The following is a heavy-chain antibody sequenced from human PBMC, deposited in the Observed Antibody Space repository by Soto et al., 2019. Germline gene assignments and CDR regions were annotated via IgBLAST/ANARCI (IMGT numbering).Heavy chain of an antibody. CDR2: ISSSGTYI. V-gene: IGHV3-21*01. J-gene: IGHJ4*02. Sequence: RXLSCEPSGFPFGIYTMNWVRQAPGKGLEWVSSISSSGTYIDYADSVEGRFAISRDDAKNSVFLEMTSLRVDDTAVYYCAREGNYHEFWGQGNLVTVSS. D-gene: IGHD3-10*01. CDR3: AREGNYHEF. CDR1: GFPFGIYT.